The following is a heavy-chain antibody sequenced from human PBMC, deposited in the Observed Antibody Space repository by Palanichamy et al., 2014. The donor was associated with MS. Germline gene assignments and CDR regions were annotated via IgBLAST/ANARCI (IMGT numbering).Heavy chain of an antibody. Sequence: EVQLVETGGGLIQPGGSLRLSCAASRFTVSSNYMSWVRQAPGKGLEWVSVIYSGGSTYYADSVKGRFTISRDNSKNTLYLQMNSLRAEDTAVYYCARDPYNWNGPGDYWGQGTLVTVSS. CDR3: ARDPYNWNGPGDY. V-gene: IGHV3-53*02. D-gene: IGHD1-20*01. CDR2: IYSGGST. CDR1: RFTVSSNY. J-gene: IGHJ4*02.